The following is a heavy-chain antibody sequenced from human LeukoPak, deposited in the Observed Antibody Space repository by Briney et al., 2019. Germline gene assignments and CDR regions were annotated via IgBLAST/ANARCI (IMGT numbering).Heavy chain of an antibody. J-gene: IGHJ4*02. CDR1: GYTFTSFG. V-gene: IGHV1-18*01. Sequence: GASVKVSCKASGYTFTSFGIGWGRQDPGQGLGWMGWIRAYNGNTNYAQKLQGRVTMTTDTCTSTAYMELRSLRCDVTAVCSCARWEGIAAAGDEYYFDYWGQGTLVTVSS. D-gene: IGHD6-13*01. CDR2: IRAYNGNT. CDR3: ARWEGIAAAGDEYYFDY.